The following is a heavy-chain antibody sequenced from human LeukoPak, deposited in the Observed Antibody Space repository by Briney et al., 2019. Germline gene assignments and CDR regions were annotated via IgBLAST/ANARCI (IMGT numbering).Heavy chain of an antibody. D-gene: IGHD3-22*01. Sequence: SETLSLTCTVSGYSISSGYYWGWIRQPPGKGLEWIGSIYHSGSTYYNPSLKSRVTISVDTSKNQFSLKLSSVTAADTAVYYCARDSSGYYGEDWFDPWGQGNLVTVFS. V-gene: IGHV4-38-2*02. CDR3: ARDSSGYYGEDWFDP. CDR2: IYHSGST. J-gene: IGHJ5*02. CDR1: GYSISSGYY.